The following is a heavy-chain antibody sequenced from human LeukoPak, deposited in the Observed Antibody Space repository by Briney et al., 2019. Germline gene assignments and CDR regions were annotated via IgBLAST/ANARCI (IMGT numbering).Heavy chain of an antibody. D-gene: IGHD3-22*01. J-gene: IGHJ4*02. V-gene: IGHV3-23*01. Sequence: GGSLRLSCAASGFTFSGYAMSWVRQAPGKGLEWVSAISGSGGSTYYADSVKGRFTISRDNSKNTLYLQMNSLRAEDTAVYYCAKDYYDSSGIIDYWGQGTLVTVSS. CDR1: GFTFSGYA. CDR2: ISGSGGST. CDR3: AKDYYDSSGIIDY.